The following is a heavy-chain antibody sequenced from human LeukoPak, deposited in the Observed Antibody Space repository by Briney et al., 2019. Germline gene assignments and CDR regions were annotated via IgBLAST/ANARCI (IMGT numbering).Heavy chain of an antibody. V-gene: IGHV3-74*01. CDR3: ARCIVVIPVVRGGGYYGMDV. CDR2: INGDGSWT. J-gene: IGHJ6*02. D-gene: IGHD2-2*01. CDR1: GNYW. Sequence: PGGSLRLSCAASGNYWMHWVRQAPGKGLVWVSHINGDGSWTTYADSVKGRFTISKDNAKKTLYLQLNSLRPEDTAVYYCARCIVVIPVVRGGGYYGMDVWGQGTTVTVSS.